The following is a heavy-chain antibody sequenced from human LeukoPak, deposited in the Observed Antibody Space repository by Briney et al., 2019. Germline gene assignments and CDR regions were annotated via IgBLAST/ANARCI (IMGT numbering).Heavy chain of an antibody. D-gene: IGHD1-26*01. Sequence: GSLRLSCAASGFTFSSYSMNWVRQAPGKGLEWVSYISSSSSTIYYAGSVKGRFTISRDNAKNSLYLQMNSLRAEDTAVYYCARDRSPVVDYWGQGTLVTVSS. V-gene: IGHV3-48*01. CDR2: ISSSSSTI. J-gene: IGHJ4*02. CDR3: ARDRSPVVDY. CDR1: GFTFSSYS.